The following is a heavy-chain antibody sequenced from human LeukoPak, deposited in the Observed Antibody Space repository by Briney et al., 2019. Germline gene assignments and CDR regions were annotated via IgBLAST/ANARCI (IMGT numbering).Heavy chain of an antibody. CDR2: IYYSGST. CDR1: GGSISSYY. CDR3: ARIKWMGYSMYYFDY. J-gene: IGHJ4*02. D-gene: IGHD6-13*01. Sequence: SETLSLTCTVSGGSISSYYWSWIRQLPGKGLEWIGYIYYSGSTNYNPSLKSRVTISVDTSKNQFSLKLSSVTAADTAVYYCARIKWMGYSMYYFDYWGQGTLVTVSS. V-gene: IGHV4-59*01.